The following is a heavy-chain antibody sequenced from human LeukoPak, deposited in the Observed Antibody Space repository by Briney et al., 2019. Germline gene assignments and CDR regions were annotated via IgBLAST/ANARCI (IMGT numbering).Heavy chain of an antibody. D-gene: IGHD6-19*01. CDR1: GFTFSSYG. J-gene: IGHJ3*02. V-gene: IGHV3-33*06. CDR2: IWYDGSNK. Sequence: PGGSLRLSCAASGFTFSSYGMHWVRQAPGKGLEWVAVIWYDGSNKYYADSVKGRFTISRDNSKNTLYLQMNSLRAEDTAVYYCAKVVVAVAASDAFDIWGQGTMVTVSS. CDR3: AKVVVAVAASDAFDI.